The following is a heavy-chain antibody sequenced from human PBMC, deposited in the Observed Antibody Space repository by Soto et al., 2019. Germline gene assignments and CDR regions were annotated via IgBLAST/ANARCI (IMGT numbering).Heavy chain of an antibody. D-gene: IGHD2-8*01. J-gene: IGHJ4*02. CDR2: ISYDGSDK. V-gene: IGHV3-30*03. Sequence: GGSLRLSCAASGFTFNTYGMHWVRQAPGKGLEWVAVISYDGSDKFYADSVKSRFTISRDNSKNTLYLQMSSLRPEDTAIYYCARGGVYWGQGTLVTVSS. CDR3: ARGGVY. CDR1: GFTFNTYG.